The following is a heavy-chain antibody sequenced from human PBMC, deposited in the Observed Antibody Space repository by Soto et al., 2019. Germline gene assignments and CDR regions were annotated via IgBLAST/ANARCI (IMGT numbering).Heavy chain of an antibody. CDR3: AQPSMGYVLRSGPAAP. Sequence: QITLKESGPTLVKPTQTLTLTCTFSGFSLSTSGVGVGWIRQPPGKALEWLALIYWDDDKRYSPSLKSRLTITXXTXKXXVVLTMTNMDPVDTATYYCAQPSMGYVLRSGPAAPWGQGTLVTVSS. D-gene: IGHD5-12*01. V-gene: IGHV2-5*02. J-gene: IGHJ5*02. CDR1: GFSLSTSGVG. CDR2: IYWDDDK.